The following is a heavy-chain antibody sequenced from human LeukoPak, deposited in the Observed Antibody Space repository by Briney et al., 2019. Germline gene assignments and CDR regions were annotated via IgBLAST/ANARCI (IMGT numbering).Heavy chain of an antibody. J-gene: IGHJ4*02. Sequence: SVKVSCKASGGTFSSYAISWVRQAPGQGLEWMGGIIPIFGTANYAQKFQGRVTITADKSTSTAYMELSSLRSEDTAVYYCARGPYDYVWGSYRYPHFDYWGQGTLVTASS. CDR3: ARGPYDYVWGSYRYPHFDY. CDR2: IIPIFGTA. V-gene: IGHV1-69*06. CDR1: GGTFSSYA. D-gene: IGHD3-16*02.